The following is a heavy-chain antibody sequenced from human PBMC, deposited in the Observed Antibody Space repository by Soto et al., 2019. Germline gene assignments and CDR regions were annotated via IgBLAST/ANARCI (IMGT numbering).Heavy chain of an antibody. D-gene: IGHD3-3*01. J-gene: IGHJ5*02. Sequence: SETLSLTCTVSGGSISSSSYYWGWIRQPPGKGLEWIGSIYYSGSTYYNPPLKSRVTISVDTSKNQFSLKLSSVTAADTAVYYCARGLRFWSGFLFDPWGQGTLVTVSS. CDR1: GGSISSSSYY. CDR3: ARGLRFWSGFLFDP. V-gene: IGHV4-39*07. CDR2: IYYSGST.